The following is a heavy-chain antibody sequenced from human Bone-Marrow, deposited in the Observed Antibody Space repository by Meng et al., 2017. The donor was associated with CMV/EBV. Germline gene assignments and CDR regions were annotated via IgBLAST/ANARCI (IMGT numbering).Heavy chain of an antibody. J-gene: IGHJ4*02. V-gene: IGHV1-2*02. CDR3: ARGNYDFWSQFDY. CDR1: GHTFSDYY. D-gene: IGHD3-3*01. Sequence: ASVKVSCKPSGHTFSDYYLHWVRQAPGLGLEWMGWINPKSDVTNYAQKFQGRVTLTRDTSISAVFMELSRLTFDDTAVYYCARGNYDFWSQFDYWGQGTLVTVSS. CDR2: INPKSDVT.